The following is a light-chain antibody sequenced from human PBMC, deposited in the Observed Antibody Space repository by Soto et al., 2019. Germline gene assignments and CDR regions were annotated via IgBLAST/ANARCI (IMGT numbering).Light chain of an antibody. CDR1: QSVSSSY. CDR2: GAS. V-gene: IGKV3-20*01. Sequence: EIVLTQSPGTLSLSPGERATLSCRASQSVSSSYLAWYQQKPGQAPRLRIYGASSRATGIPDRFSGSGSGTDFSLAISRLEHEDYAVYDCQQDGSSRYTLGQGTKLEIK. J-gene: IGKJ2*01. CDR3: QQDGSSRYT.